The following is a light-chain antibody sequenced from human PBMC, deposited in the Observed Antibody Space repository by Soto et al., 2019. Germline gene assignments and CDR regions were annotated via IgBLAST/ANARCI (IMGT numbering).Light chain of an antibody. V-gene: IGLV2-11*01. CDR3: CSYAGDYTFV. CDR1: SSDVGGYNY. J-gene: IGLJ1*01. CDR2: DVK. Sequence: QSALTQPRSVSGSPGQSVTISCTGTSSDVGGYNYVSWYQQHPGRAPRVMIYDVKTRPSGVPDRFSGSKSGNTASLTISDLQAEDEADYYCCSYAGDYTFVFGTGPKLTVL.